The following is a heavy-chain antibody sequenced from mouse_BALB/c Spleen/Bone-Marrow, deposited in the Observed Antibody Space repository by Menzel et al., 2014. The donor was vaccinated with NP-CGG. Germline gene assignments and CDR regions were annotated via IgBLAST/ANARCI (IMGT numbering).Heavy chain of an antibody. J-gene: IGHJ2*01. Sequence: VKVVESGAELTKPGASVKISCKATGYTFSSYWIEWVKQRPGHGLEWIGEILPGSGSTNYNEKFKGKATFTADTSSNTAYMQLSSLTSEDSAVYYCARRGYDGYHWGQGTTLTVSS. CDR1: GYTFSSYW. D-gene: IGHD2-3*01. V-gene: IGHV1-9*01. CDR2: ILPGSGST. CDR3: ARRGYDGYH.